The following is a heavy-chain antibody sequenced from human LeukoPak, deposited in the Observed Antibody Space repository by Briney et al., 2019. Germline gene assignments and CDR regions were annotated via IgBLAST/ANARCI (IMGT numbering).Heavy chain of an antibody. D-gene: IGHD1-7*01. CDR3: ARDPDAGTTDY. CDR1: GFTFSSYS. V-gene: IGHV3-7*03. J-gene: IGHJ4*02. CDR2: INEDGRDK. Sequence: GGSLRLSCAASGFTFSSYSMNWVRQAPGKGLAWVANINEDGRDKYYVDSVKGRFTISRDNTKNSLYLQMNSLRAEDTAVYYCARDPDAGTTDYWGQGTLVTVSS.